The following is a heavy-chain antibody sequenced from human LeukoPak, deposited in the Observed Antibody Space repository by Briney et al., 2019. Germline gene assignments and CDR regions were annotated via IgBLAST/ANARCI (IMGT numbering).Heavy chain of an antibody. J-gene: IGHJ4*02. CDR1: GFTFSSYS. Sequence: GGSLRLSCAASGFTFSSYSMIWLRQAPGKGLEWVSSISSSSSYIYYADSVKGRFTISRDNAKNSLYLQMNSLRAEDTAVYYCARAVDTAMVSDYWGQGTLVTVSS. D-gene: IGHD5-18*01. CDR3: ARAVDTAMVSDY. V-gene: IGHV3-21*01. CDR2: ISSSSSYI.